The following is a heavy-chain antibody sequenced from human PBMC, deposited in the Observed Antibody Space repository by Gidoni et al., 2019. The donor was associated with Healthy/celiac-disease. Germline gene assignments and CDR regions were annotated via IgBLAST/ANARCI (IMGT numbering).Heavy chain of an antibody. Sequence: QVQLQESGPGLVKPSGTLSLTCAVSGGSISSSNWWSWVRQPPGKGREWIGEIYHSGSTNYNPSLKSRVTISVDKSKNQFSLKLSSVTAADTAVYYCASDIVVVPAAIGRGGYFQHWGQGTLVTVSS. CDR3: ASDIVVVPAAIGRGGYFQH. J-gene: IGHJ1*01. CDR1: GGSISSSNW. CDR2: IYHSGST. D-gene: IGHD2-2*02. V-gene: IGHV4-4*02.